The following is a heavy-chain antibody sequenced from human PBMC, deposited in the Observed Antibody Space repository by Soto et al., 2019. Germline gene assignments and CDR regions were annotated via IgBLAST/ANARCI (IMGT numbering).Heavy chain of an antibody. D-gene: IGHD3-10*01. CDR3: TRLPMVRGVEFPWFDP. Sequence: GGSLRLSCAASGFTFSGSAMHWVRQASGKGLEWVGRIRSKANSYATAYAASVKGRFTISRDDSKNTAYLQMNSLKTEDTAVYYCTRLPMVRGVEFPWFDPWGQGTLVTVSS. J-gene: IGHJ5*02. V-gene: IGHV3-73*01. CDR2: IRSKANSYAT. CDR1: GFTFSGSA.